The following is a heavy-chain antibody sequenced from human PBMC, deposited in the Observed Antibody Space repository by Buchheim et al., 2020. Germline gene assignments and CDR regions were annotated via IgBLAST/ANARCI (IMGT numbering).Heavy chain of an antibody. D-gene: IGHD1-26*01. Sequence: EVQLVESGGGLVKPGGSLRLSCAASGFTFSSYSMNWVRQAPGKGLECVSSISSSSSYIYYADSVKGRFTISRDNAKNSLYLQMNSLRAEYTAVYYCARTESGSYLSHALDYWGQGTL. J-gene: IGHJ4*02. CDR1: GFTFSSYS. CDR2: ISSSSSYI. V-gene: IGHV3-21*01. CDR3: ARTESGSYLSHALDY.